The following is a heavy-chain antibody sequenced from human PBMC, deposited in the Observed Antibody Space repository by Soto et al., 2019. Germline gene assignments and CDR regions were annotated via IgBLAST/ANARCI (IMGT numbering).Heavy chain of an antibody. CDR1: GGTFSNYA. J-gene: IGHJ3*02. D-gene: IGHD2-2*01. Sequence: QVQLVQSGAEVKKPGSSVKVSCKASGGTFSNYAVSWVRQAPGQGLEWMGEVIPIFGTTPYAQKFQGRVTITADESTNTAYMELSSLRSEDTAVYYCARRFIQGNGSNHDSFDMWGQGTMVTVSS. V-gene: IGHV1-69*01. CDR3: ARRFIQGNGSNHDSFDM. CDR2: VIPIFGTT.